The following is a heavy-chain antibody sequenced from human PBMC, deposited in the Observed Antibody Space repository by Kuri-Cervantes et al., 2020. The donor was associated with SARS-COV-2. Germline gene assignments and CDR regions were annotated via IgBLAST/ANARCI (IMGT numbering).Heavy chain of an antibody. CDR1: GGSISAHY. Sequence: SETLSLTCTVCGGSISAHYWRWIRQPPGKGLEMIGYMSYSGSTNYNSSLKSRVSISLETPKYQSSLKLNSVTAADTAVYYCASPLGSSGYYYAYWGQGTLVTVSS. J-gene: IGHJ4*02. CDR3: ASPLGSSGYYYAY. CDR2: MSYSGST. D-gene: IGHD3-22*01. V-gene: IGHV4-59*08.